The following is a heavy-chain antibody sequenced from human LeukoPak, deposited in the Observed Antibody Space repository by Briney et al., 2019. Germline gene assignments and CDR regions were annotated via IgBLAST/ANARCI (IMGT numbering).Heavy chain of an antibody. V-gene: IGHV3-7*03. J-gene: IGHJ6*02. CDR1: GFTFSSYW. Sequence: GGSLRLSCAASGFTFSSYWMNWARQAPGKGLEWVASINHNGNVNYYVDSVKGRFTISRDNAKNSLYLQMNNLRAEDTAVYFCARGGGLDAWGQGATVTVSS. CDR3: ARGGGLDA. CDR2: INHNGNVN. D-gene: IGHD3-16*01.